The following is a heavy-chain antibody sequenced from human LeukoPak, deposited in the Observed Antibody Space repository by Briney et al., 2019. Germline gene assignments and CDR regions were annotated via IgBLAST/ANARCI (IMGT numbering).Heavy chain of an antibody. Sequence: GGSLRLSCAASGFTFSDYYMSWISQAPGKGLEWLSYISGSSSIIYYADSLKGRFTISRDNAKNSLYLQMNTLRAEDTAVYYCARGQGYLDLWGRGTLVTVSS. CDR1: GFTFSDYY. V-gene: IGHV3-11*01. CDR3: ARGQGYLDL. CDR2: ISGSSSII. J-gene: IGHJ2*01.